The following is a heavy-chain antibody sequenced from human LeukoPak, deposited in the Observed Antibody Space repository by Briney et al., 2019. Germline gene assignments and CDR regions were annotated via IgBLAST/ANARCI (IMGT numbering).Heavy chain of an antibody. D-gene: IGHD2-2*01. CDR2: ISSTGSTI. CDR3: ARETDSTLFDY. Sequence: GGSLRLSCAVSGFSFSSYEMNWVRQAPGKGLEWLSYISSTGSTIYYADSVKGRFTISRDNAKNSLYLQMNSLRAEDTAVYYCARETDSTLFDYWGQGTLVTVSS. CDR1: GFSFSSYE. V-gene: IGHV3-48*03. J-gene: IGHJ4*02.